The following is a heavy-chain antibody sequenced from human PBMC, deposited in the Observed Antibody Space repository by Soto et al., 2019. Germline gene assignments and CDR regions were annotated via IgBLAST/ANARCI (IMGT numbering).Heavy chain of an antibody. CDR1: GLTLSRFA. D-gene: IGHD3-10*01. V-gene: IGHV3-30-3*01. J-gene: IGHJ6*02. Sequence: QLVESGGGVVQPGRSLRLSCAASGLTLSRFAMHWVRQAPGKGLEWVAVIGYDGSNKDYADSVKGRFTISRDNSKNTLYLQMNSLRPEDTAVYYCARDPVNYYGSWTYGMDVWGQGTTVTVSS. CDR2: IGYDGSNK. CDR3: ARDPVNYYGSWTYGMDV.